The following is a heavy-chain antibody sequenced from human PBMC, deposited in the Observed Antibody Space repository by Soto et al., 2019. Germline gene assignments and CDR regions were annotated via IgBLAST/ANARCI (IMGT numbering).Heavy chain of an antibody. V-gene: IGHV3-33*01. D-gene: IGHD5-12*01. CDR3: ARDLYFGYDFFYYYYGIDV. CDR2: IWYDGSNK. J-gene: IGHJ6*02. Sequence: GGSLRLSCAASGFTFSSYGMHWVRQAPGKGLEWVAVIWYDGSNKYYADSVKGRFTISRDNSKNTLYLQMNSLRAEDTAVYYCARDLYFGYDFFYYYYGIDVRAQRTTVTGSS. CDR1: GFTFSSYG.